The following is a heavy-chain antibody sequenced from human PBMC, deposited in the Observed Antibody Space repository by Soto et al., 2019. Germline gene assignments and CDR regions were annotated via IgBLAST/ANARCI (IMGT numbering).Heavy chain of an antibody. CDR1: GYIFVNYG. CDR2: ISPYTGNT. D-gene: IGHD3-16*01. V-gene: IGHV1-18*01. J-gene: IGHJ6*02. CDR3: VMVDNYVTPTPQDV. Sequence: QVQLVQSGDEVKKPGASVKVSCKASGYIFVNYGIAWVRQAPRQGLEWMGWISPYTGNTHSASKVQGRLTMTTDTSTRTAYMGLGSLTSDDTAVYYCVMVDNYVTPTPQDVWGQGTTVTVSS.